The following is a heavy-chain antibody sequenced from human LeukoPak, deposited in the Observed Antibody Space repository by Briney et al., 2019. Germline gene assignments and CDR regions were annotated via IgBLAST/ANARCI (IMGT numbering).Heavy chain of an antibody. CDR2: ISAYNGNT. V-gene: IGHV1-18*01. Sequence: ASVKVSCKASGYTFTSYGISWVRQAPGQGLEWMGWISAYNGNTNYAQKLQGRVTMTTDTSTSTAYMELRSLRSDDTAVYYCARDLVHHRLLATNYNWFDPWGQGTLVTVSS. CDR1: GYTFTSYG. CDR3: ARDLVHHRLLATNYNWFDP. J-gene: IGHJ5*02. D-gene: IGHD2-8*01.